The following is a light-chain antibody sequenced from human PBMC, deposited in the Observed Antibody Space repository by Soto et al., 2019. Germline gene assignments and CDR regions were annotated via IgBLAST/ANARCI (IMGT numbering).Light chain of an antibody. CDR3: ISYTDRQSYL. J-gene: IGLJ1*01. CDR1: SSNIGAGYY. CDR2: RNN. Sequence: QSLLTQPPSMSGAPGQRVTFSCTGSSSNIGAGYYVHWYQQLPGTAPKLLIYRNNQRPPGVSDRFSGSKSGITASLTISGLQTEDEADYYCISYTDRQSYLFGTGTKATV. V-gene: IGLV1-40*01.